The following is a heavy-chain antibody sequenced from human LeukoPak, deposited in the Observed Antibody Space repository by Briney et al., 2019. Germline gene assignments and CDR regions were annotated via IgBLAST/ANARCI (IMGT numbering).Heavy chain of an antibody. CDR3: ARVFNP. J-gene: IGHJ5*02. V-gene: IGHV3-9*01. CDR2: IGWNSGGI. CDR1: GFTFDDYA. Sequence: GRSLRLSCAASGFTFDDYAMHWVRQAPGKGLEWVSGIGWNSGGIVYADSVKGRFTISRDNAKNSLSLQMNSLRAEDTAVYYCARVFNPWGQGTLVTVSS.